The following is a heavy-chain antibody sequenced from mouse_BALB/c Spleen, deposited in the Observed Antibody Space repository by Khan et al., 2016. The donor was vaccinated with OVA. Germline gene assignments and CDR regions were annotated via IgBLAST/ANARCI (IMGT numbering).Heavy chain of an antibody. CDR3: ARPPYFSYTLDY. Sequence: QIQLVQSGPELKKPGETVKISCKASGYIFTNYGMNWVKQSPGKALKWMGWINTYTGEPTYADDFKGRFAFSLETSASTAYLQINNLQNEDTATYLCARPPYFSYTLDYWGQGTSVTVSS. D-gene: IGHD2-10*01. CDR2: INTYTGEP. CDR1: GYIFTNYG. J-gene: IGHJ4*01. V-gene: IGHV9-3-1*01.